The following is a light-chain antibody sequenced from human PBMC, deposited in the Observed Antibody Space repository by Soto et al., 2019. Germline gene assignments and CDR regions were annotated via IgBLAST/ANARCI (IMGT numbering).Light chain of an antibody. Sequence: EIVMTQSPATLSVSPGERATLSCRASQSVSNKLAWYQQKPGQAPRLLIYDASTRATGVTPRFSGSGSGTEFTLTISSLQSEDFAVYYCQQYSDWPPFTFGPGTKVDI. CDR2: DAS. CDR3: QQYSDWPPFT. V-gene: IGKV3-15*01. J-gene: IGKJ3*01. CDR1: QSVSNK.